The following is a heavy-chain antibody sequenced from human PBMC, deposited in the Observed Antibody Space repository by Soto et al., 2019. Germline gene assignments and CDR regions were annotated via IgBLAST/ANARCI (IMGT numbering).Heavy chain of an antibody. V-gene: IGHV4-34*01. J-gene: IGHJ5*02. D-gene: IGHD6-13*01. Sequence: SETLSLTCAVYGGSFSGYYWSWIRQPPGKGLEWIGEINHSGSTNYNPSLKSRVTISVDTSKNQFSLKLSSVTAADTAVYYCARVVGIAAAGRNNWFDPWGQGTLVTVSS. CDR3: ARVVGIAAAGRNNWFDP. CDR1: GGSFSGYY. CDR2: INHSGST.